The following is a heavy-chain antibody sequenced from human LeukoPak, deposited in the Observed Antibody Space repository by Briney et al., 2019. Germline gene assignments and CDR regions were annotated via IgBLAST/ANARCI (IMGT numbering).Heavy chain of an antibody. CDR1: GGSFSGYY. CDR2: INQSGST. V-gene: IGHV4-34*01. J-gene: IGHJ4*02. Sequence: SETLSLTCAVYGGSFSGYYWSWIRQPPGKGLEWIGEINQSGSTNYNPSLKSRVTISVDTSKNQFSLKLSSVTAAQPAVYYCASRGGMITFGAVIAHPHPFDYCRQGNLAPVSS. D-gene: IGHD3-16*02. CDR3: ASRGGMITFGAVIAHPHPFDY.